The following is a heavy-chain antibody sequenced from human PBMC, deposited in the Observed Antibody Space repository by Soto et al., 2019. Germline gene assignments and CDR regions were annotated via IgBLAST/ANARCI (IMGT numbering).Heavy chain of an antibody. Sequence: QVQLVESGGGVVQPGRSLRLSCAASEFGFNIYTMHWVRQAPGKGLEWVAVISDDGSKEYYADSVKGRFTISRDNSKNTRYLQMNSLRAEDTAVYYCAREVYYDFWSGFNTHPYYFDYWGQGTLVTVSS. CDR2: ISDDGSKE. J-gene: IGHJ4*02. CDR1: EFGFNIYT. D-gene: IGHD3-3*01. CDR3: AREVYYDFWSGFNTHPYYFDY. V-gene: IGHV3-30-3*01.